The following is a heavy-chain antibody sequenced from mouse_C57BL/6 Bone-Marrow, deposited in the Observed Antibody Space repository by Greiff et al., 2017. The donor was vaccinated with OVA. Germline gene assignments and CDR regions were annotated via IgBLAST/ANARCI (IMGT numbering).Heavy chain of an antibody. V-gene: IGHV5-4*03. CDR1: GFTFSSYA. D-gene: IGHD3-2*02. J-gene: IGHJ3*01. Sequence: EVKLVESGGGLVKPGGSLKLSCAASGFTFSSYAMSWVRQTPEKRLEWVATISDGGSYTYYPDNVKGRFTISRDNAKNNLYLQMSHLKSEDTAMYYCARGGHLRRFAYWGQGTLVTVSA. CDR3: ARGGHLRRFAY. CDR2: ISDGGSYT.